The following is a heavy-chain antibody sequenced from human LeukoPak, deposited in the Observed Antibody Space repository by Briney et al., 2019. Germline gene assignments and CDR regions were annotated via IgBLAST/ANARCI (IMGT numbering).Heavy chain of an antibody. V-gene: IGHV1-69*13. D-gene: IGHD3-22*01. CDR1: GGSFTFTSHA. J-gene: IGHJ3*02. CDR2: LIPIYGSA. Sequence: ASVKVSCKASGGSFTFTSHAISWVRQAPGQGLEGVGGLIPIYGSANYAQKFQGRVTITSDESTRTVYLELSSLRPEASAVYYCAGFFYDNSGDAFDIWGQGTMVTVSS. CDR3: AGFFYDNSGDAFDI.